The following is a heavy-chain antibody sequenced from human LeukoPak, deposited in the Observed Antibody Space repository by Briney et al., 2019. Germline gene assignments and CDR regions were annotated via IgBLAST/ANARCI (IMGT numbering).Heavy chain of an antibody. CDR1: GFTVSRYY. CDR3: ARGDGYNFFVS. D-gene: IGHD5-24*01. CDR2: FYIDGNT. V-gene: IGHV3-66*01. J-gene: IGHJ4*02. Sequence: PGGSLRLSCAASGFTVSRYYMSWVRQAPGKGLEWVSVFYIDGNTYYVDSVRGRFTISRDNSKTTLSLQMNSLRAEDTALYYCARGDGYNFFVSWGQGTLVTVSS.